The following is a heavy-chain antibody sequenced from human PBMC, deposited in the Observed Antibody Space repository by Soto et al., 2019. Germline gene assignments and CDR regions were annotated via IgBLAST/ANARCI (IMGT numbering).Heavy chain of an antibody. CDR2: TIPLLNVA. CDR3: ARDSPIGSTFSGYDAIDS. V-gene: IGHV1-69*04. Sequence: SVKVSCKASGGTFSTSTFTWVRQAPGQGLEWMGRTIPLLNVADYAQDFQGRLTITADKSASTTYMELTSLTSKDTAVYYCARDSPIGSTFSGYDAIDSWGQGTLVTVS. CDR1: GGTFSTST. J-gene: IGHJ4*02. D-gene: IGHD5-12*01.